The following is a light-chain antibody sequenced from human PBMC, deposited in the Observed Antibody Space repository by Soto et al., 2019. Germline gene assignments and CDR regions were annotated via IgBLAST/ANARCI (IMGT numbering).Light chain of an antibody. Sequence: DFVMTQSPDSLAVSLGERATINCKSSHSVLSSSDNQNYLAWFQQKPGQPPKLIMYWASTRKSGVPDRFSGGGSGTDFTLTISSRQAEDVAVYYCQQYRSDPITPGQGTRLQIK. CDR1: HSVLSSSDNQNY. CDR3: QQYRSDPIT. V-gene: IGKV4-1*01. J-gene: IGKJ5*01. CDR2: WAS.